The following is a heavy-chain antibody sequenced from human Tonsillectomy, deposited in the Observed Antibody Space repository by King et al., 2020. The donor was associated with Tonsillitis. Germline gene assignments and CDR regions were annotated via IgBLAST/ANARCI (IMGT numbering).Heavy chain of an antibody. CDR1: SGSINNYY. J-gene: IGHJ4*02. CDR3: ARDSSVGDYDSSNYYPH. D-gene: IGHD3-22*01. CDR2: IYSSGTT. V-gene: IGHV4-4*07. Sequence: VQLQESGPGLVKPSETLSLTCTVSSGSINNYYWSWIRRPAGKGLEWIGRIYSSGTTNYNPSLKSRVTMSVDTSKNQFSLKLRSVSAADTAVYYCARDSSVGDYDSSNYYPHWGQGILVTVSS.